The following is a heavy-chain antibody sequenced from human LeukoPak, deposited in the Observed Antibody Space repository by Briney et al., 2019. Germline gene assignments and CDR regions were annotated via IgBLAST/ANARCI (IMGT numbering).Heavy chain of an antibody. CDR2: ISGSSRTI. V-gene: IGHV3-48*01. Sequence: GGSLRLSCVASGFTFSTYSMNWVRQAPGSGLEWLSYISGSSRTIYYADSVKGRCTISSDNAKNSLHLQMNSLRAEDTAVYYCATRYYYENGDYYGAFDIWGQGTMVTVSS. D-gene: IGHD3-22*01. CDR1: GFTFSTYS. J-gene: IGHJ3*02. CDR3: ATRYYYENGDYYGAFDI.